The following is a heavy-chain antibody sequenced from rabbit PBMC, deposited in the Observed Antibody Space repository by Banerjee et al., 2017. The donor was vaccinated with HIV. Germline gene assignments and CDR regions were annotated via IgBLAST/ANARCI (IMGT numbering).Heavy chain of an antibody. Sequence: QEQLVESGGGLVKPEGSLTLTCKASGFSFSDRDVMCWVRQAPGKGLEWIACINTATGKPVYATWAKGRFTISTTSSTTVTLQMTSLTAADTATYFCARDVPGSDGNGFNLWGPGTLVTVS. CDR1: GFSFSDRDV. D-gene: IGHD6-1*01. CDR2: INTATGKP. CDR3: ARDVPGSDGNGFNL. V-gene: IGHV1S45*01. J-gene: IGHJ4*01.